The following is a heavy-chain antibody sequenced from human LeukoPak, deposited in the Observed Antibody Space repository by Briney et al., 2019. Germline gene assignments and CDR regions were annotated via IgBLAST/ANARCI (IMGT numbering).Heavy chain of an antibody. Sequence: SETLSLTCTVSGGSIGSRGYYWTWLRQHPGKGLEWMGYIFYSGAAYYNPSLKSRVTISVDTSKNQFSLKLSSVTAADTAVYYCARVLSVTTSYYYYYMDVWGKGTTVTVSS. CDR3: ARVLSVTTSYYYYYMDV. V-gene: IGHV4-31*03. CDR2: IFYSGAA. J-gene: IGHJ6*03. CDR1: GGSIGSRGYY. D-gene: IGHD4-11*01.